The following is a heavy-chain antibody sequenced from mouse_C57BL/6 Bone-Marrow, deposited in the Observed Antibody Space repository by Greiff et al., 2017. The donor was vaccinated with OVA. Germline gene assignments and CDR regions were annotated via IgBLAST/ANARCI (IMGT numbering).Heavy chain of an antibody. Sequence: VQLQQSGTVLSRPGASVKMSCKTSGYTFTSYWMHWVKPRPGQGLEWIGAIYPGNSDTSYNQKFKGKAKLTAVTSASTAYMELSSLTNEDSAVYYCTRRTTVVATGDYWGQGTPLTVSS. CDR2: IYPGNSDT. V-gene: IGHV1-5*01. CDR3: TRRTTVVATGDY. J-gene: IGHJ2*01. CDR1: GYTFTSYW. D-gene: IGHD1-1*01.